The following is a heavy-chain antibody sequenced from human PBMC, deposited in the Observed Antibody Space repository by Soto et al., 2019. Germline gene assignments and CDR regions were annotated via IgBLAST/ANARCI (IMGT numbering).Heavy chain of an antibody. J-gene: IGHJ4*02. D-gene: IGHD4-4*01. CDR3: AREAVKMTTVTTGPGWSPRWGHIEIDY. V-gene: IGHV1-46*01. CDR2: INPSGGST. Sequence: ASVKVSCKASGYTFTSYYIHWVRQAPGQGLDWMGMINPSGGSTTYAQKFQGRVTVTRDTSTSTVYMELNSLRSEDTAVYYCAREAVKMTTVTTGPGWSPRWGHIEIDYWGQGTLVTVSS. CDR1: GYTFTSYY.